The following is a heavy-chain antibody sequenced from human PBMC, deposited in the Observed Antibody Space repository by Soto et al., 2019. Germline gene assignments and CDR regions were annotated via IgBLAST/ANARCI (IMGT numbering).Heavy chain of an antibody. CDR1: GFTFSSYG. Sequence: GGSLRLSCAASGFTFSSYGMHWVRQAPGKGLEWVAVIWYDGSNKYYADSVKGRFTISRDNSKNTLYLQMNSLRAEDTAVYYCARDRVAVAGSPFDPWGQGTLVTVSS. CDR3: ARDRVAVAGSPFDP. D-gene: IGHD6-19*01. J-gene: IGHJ5*02. CDR2: IWYDGSNK. V-gene: IGHV3-33*01.